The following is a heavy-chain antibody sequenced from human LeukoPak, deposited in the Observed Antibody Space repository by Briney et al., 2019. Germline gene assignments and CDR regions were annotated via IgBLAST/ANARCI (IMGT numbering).Heavy chain of an antibody. CDR1: GFTFSSYA. V-gene: IGHV3-7*01. CDR3: ARDEGFLSGSDY. J-gene: IGHJ4*02. CDR2: IKEDGSEK. Sequence: SGGSLRLSCAASGFTFSSYAMSWVRQAPGKGLEWVANIKEDGSEKYSVDSVKGRFTISRDNAKNSLYLQMNSLRADDTAVYYCARDEGFLSGSDYWGQGTLVAVSS. D-gene: IGHD3-3*01.